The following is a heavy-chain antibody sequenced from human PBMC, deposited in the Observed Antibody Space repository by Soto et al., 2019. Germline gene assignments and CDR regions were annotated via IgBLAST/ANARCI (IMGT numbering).Heavy chain of an antibody. CDR1: GISFSGYN. CDR3: ARDRPSRDSFYSGLAV. D-gene: IGHD6-13*01. V-gene: IGHV3-21*01. J-gene: IGHJ6*02. Sequence: QLVESGGGLVKPGGSLRLSCAASGISFSGYNMNWVRQAPGRGLQWVSSISSSSDYIHYADSVKGRFTIYRDNAKTSLYLQMDSLRAEDTAVYYCARDRPSRDSFYSGLAVWGQGTTVTVS. CDR2: ISSSSDYI.